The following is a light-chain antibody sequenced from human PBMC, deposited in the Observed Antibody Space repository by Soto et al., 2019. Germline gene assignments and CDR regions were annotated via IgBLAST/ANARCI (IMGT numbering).Light chain of an antibody. CDR2: GAS. CDR3: QQYSRLWS. J-gene: IGKJ1*01. V-gene: IGKV1-5*03. Sequence: DIQMTQSPSSLSASVGDRVTITSRASESISTWLAWYQQKPGKAPKLLIYGASSLESGVPPRFSGDGSETEFTLTISSLQRDDFGTYYCQQYSRLWSFGQGTKVEIE. CDR1: ESISTW.